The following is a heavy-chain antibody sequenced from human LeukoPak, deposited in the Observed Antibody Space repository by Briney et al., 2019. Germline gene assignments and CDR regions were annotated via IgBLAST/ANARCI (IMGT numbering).Heavy chain of an antibody. D-gene: IGHD3-22*01. CDR1: GYTFTGYY. V-gene: IGHV1-2*02. J-gene: IGHJ6*02. Sequence: ASVKVSCKASGYTFTGYYMHWVRQAPGQGLEWMGWINPNSGGTNYAQKFQGRVTMTRDTSISTAYMELSSLRSEDTAVYYCARGMYDNSGHYYYFYYAMDAWAKGPRSPSP. CDR2: INPNSGGT. CDR3: ARGMYDNSGHYYYFYYAMDA.